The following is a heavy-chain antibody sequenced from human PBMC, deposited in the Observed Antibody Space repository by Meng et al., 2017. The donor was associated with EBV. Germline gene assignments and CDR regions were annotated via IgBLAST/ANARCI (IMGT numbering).Heavy chain of an antibody. CDR2: VHYTGST. CDR1: GDSISSFYY. Sequence: QLQLRESGPGQVKPSETLSVTCTVSGDSISSFYYWGWIRQPPGRGLEWIGSVHYTGSTYYSPSLKSRVTVSVDTSKNQFSLRLTSVTAADTAVYYCARPFPSWQSPRLDPFGAWGQGTLVTVSS. V-gene: IGHV4-39*01. CDR3: ARPFPSWQSPRLDPFGA. J-gene: IGHJ5*02. D-gene: IGHD6-19*01.